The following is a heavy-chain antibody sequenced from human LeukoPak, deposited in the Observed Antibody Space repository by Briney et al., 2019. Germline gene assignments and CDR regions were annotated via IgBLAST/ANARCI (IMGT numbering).Heavy chain of an antibody. Sequence: GGSLTLSCAASGFTFSDYAMSWVRQAPGKGLEWISYIGIDSGNTNYADSVKGRFTISGDKAKNSLYLQMNSLRVEDTAVYYCARDYKYAFDNWGQGTLVTVSS. CDR3: ARDYKYAFDN. CDR2: IGIDSGNT. V-gene: IGHV3-11*06. CDR1: GFTFSDYA. J-gene: IGHJ4*02. D-gene: IGHD5-24*01.